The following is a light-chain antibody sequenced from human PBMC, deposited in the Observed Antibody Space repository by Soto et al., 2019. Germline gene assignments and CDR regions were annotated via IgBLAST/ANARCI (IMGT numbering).Light chain of an antibody. CDR3: QQRSNWPST. CDR2: DAS. J-gene: IGKJ4*01. Sequence: EIVLTQSPATLSLSPGERATLSCRASQSVSSYLAWYQQKPGQAPRLLIYDASSRATGIPARFSGSGSGTDFTLTITRLEPEDFAVYYCQQRSNWPSTFGGGTKVEI. CDR1: QSVSSY. V-gene: IGKV3-11*01.